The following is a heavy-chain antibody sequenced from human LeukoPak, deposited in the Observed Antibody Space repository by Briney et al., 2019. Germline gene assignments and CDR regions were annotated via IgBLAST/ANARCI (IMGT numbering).Heavy chain of an antibody. J-gene: IGHJ4*02. D-gene: IGHD6-19*01. CDR3: TTQRAVAVI. CDR2: ISGSGGST. CDR1: GFTFSSYA. Sequence: PGGSLRLSCAASGFTFSSYAMSWVRQAPGKGLEWVSAISGSGGSTYYADSVKGRFTISRDNSKNTLYLQMNSLKTEDTAVYYCTTQRAVAVIWGQGTLVTVSS. V-gene: IGHV3-23*01.